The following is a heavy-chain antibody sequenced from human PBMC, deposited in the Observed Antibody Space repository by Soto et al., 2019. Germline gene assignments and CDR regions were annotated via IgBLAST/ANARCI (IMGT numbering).Heavy chain of an antibody. V-gene: IGHV3-30*19. Sequence: ESGGGVVQPGTSLRLSCVGSGFTFRSFVIHWVRQAPGKGLEWVALTSYDGSNKYYDDSVKGRFTISRDNSRNTVDLQTDSLRLEDTALYYCARWGTTGGLDVWGQGTLVSVSS. D-gene: IGHD3-16*01. CDR3: ARWGTTGGLDV. CDR1: GFTFRSFV. CDR2: TSYDGSNK. J-gene: IGHJ4*02.